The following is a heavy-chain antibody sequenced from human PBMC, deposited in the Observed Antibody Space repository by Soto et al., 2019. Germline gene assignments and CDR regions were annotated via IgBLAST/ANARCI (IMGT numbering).Heavy chain of an antibody. Sequence: SETLSLTCTVSGGSISSYYWSWIRQPPGKGLEWIGYIYYSGSTNYNPSLKSRVTISVDTSKNQFSLKLSSVTAADTAVYYCARRSSSGWYDSYYFDYWGQGTLVTVSS. V-gene: IGHV4-59*08. J-gene: IGHJ4*02. D-gene: IGHD6-19*01. CDR3: ARRSSSGWYDSYYFDY. CDR2: IYYSGST. CDR1: GGSISSYY.